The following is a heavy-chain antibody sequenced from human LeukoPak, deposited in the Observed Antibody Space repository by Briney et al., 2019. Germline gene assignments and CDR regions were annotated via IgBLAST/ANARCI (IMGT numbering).Heavy chain of an antibody. Sequence: GGSLRLSCAASGFTFSSYGMHWVRQAPGKGLEWVAVISYDGSNKYYADSVKGRFTISRDNSKNTLYLQMNSLRAEDTAVYYCAKDDEYYDYVWGSPDYWGQGTLVTVSS. J-gene: IGHJ4*02. V-gene: IGHV3-30*18. D-gene: IGHD3-16*01. CDR1: GFTFSSYG. CDR3: AKDDEYYDYVWGSPDY. CDR2: ISYDGSNK.